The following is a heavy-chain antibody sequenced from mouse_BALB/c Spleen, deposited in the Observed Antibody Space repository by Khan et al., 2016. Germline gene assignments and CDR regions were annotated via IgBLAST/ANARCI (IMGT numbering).Heavy chain of an antibody. D-gene: IGHD1-1*01. CDR1: GYTFTNYG. CDR2: INTYTGEP. V-gene: IGHV9-1*02. CDR3: ARFRYANY. J-gene: IGHJ2*01. Sequence: QIQLVQSGPELKKPGETVKISCKASGYTFTNYGMNWVKQAPGKGLQWMGWINTYTGEPTYTDDFKGRFAFSLDTSASTAYLQINNLKNEDMATYFCARFRYANYWGQGTTLTVSS.